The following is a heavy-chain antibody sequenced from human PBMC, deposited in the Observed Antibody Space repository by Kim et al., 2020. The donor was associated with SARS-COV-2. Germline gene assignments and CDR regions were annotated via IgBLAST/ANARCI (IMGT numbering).Heavy chain of an antibody. Sequence: SVQGQFTISRDNAKNSLYLQMNSLRDEDTAVYYCARGCVGGSCYFHWFDPWGQGTLVTVSS. D-gene: IGHD2-15*01. CDR3: ARGCVGGSCYFHWFDP. V-gene: IGHV3-48*02. J-gene: IGHJ5*02.